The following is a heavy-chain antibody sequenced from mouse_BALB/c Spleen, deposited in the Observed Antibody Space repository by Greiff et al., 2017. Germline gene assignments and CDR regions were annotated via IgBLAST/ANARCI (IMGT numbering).Heavy chain of an antibody. Sequence: EVQLVESGAELVKPGASVKLSCTASGFNIKDTYMHWVKQRPEQGLEWIGRIDPANGNTKYDPKFQGKATITADTSSNTAYLQLSSLTSEDTAVYYCAFYYYDYAMDYWGQGTSVTVSS. D-gene: IGHD1-1*02. CDR3: AFYYYDYAMDY. J-gene: IGHJ4*01. V-gene: IGHV14-3*02. CDR2: IDPANGNT. CDR1: GFNIKDTY.